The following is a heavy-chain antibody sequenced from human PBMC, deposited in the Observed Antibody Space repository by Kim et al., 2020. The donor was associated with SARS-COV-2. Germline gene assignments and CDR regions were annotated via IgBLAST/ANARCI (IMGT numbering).Heavy chain of an antibody. CDR3: ARGGIGD. J-gene: IGHJ4*02. D-gene: IGHD3-16*01. Sequence: GGTMDYAGSVKGRFTMSKDTSKNLFYLQMHALRAEDTALYYCARGGIGDWSQGTLVTVSS. V-gene: IGHV3-53*01. CDR2: GGTM.